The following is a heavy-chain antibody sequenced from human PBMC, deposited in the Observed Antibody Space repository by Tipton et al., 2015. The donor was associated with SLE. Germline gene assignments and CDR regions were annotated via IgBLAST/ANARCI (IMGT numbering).Heavy chain of an antibody. Sequence: SLRLSCVASGFTFHDYAMHWVRQAPGKGLAWVSGIHWKSGSLGYADSVKGRFIISRDNAKNSLYLQMNSLRAEDTAVYYCARDRPEMATITGAFDIWGQGTMVTVSS. CDR1: GFTFHDYA. J-gene: IGHJ3*02. D-gene: IGHD5-24*01. CDR3: ARDRPEMATITGAFDI. V-gene: IGHV3-9*01. CDR2: IHWKSGSL.